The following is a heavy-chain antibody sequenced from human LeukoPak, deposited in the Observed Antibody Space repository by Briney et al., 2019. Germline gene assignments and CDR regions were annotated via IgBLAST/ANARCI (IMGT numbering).Heavy chain of an antibody. CDR2: INHSGST. V-gene: IGHV4-34*08. Sequence: SETLSLTCAVYGGTLGGYSWSWIRQPPGKGLEWIGEINHSGSTNYNPSLMRRVTISGDTSKNQLSLKLSSVTAADTAVYYCAKWGIGNNWVIDDHWGQETLVTVSS. J-gene: IGHJ4*02. CDR3: AKWGIGNNWVIDDH. CDR1: GGTLGGYS. D-gene: IGHD1-1*01.